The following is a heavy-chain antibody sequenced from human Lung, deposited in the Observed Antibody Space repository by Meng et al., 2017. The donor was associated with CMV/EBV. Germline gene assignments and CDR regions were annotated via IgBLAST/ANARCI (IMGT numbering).Heavy chain of an antibody. CDR2: ISQDGSEI. J-gene: IGHJ5*02. CDR3: ARDKGDFTIWLDP. Sequence: GESLKIPFAASGFSLSAYWMGWLRQTPGKGLDWVAYISQDGSEIYYVDSVKGRFTISRDNAKNSLFLQMHNLRAEDTAVYHCARDKGDFTIWLDPWGQGTLVTVSS. V-gene: IGHV3-7*01. D-gene: IGHD2-21*02. CDR1: GFSLSAYW.